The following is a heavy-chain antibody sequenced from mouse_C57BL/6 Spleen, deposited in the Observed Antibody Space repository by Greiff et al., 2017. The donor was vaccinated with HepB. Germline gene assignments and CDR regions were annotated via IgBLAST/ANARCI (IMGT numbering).Heavy chain of an antibody. CDR1: GFTFSSYT. CDR2: ISGGGGNT. J-gene: IGHJ3*01. Sequence: DVMLVESGGGLVKPGGSLKLSCAASGFTFSSYTMSWVRQTPEKRLEWVATISGGGGNTYYPESVKGRFTISRDNAKNTPYMQMSSLRSEDTALYYCSRQNYGYSYGFAYWGQGTLVTVSA. D-gene: IGHD1-1*01. V-gene: IGHV5-9*01. CDR3: SRQNYGYSYGFAY.